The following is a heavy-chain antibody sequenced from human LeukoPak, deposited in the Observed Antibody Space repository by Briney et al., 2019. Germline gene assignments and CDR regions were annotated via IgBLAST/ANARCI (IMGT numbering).Heavy chain of an antibody. D-gene: IGHD4-17*01. CDR3: AKVTDYGDYLVDY. Sequence: ASVKVSCKASGYTFTVYYMHWVRQAPGQGLEWMGWINPNSGGTNYAQKLQGRVTMTRDTSISTAYMELSRLRSDDTAVYYCAKVTDYGDYLVDYWGQGTLVTVSS. CDR1: GYTFTVYY. J-gene: IGHJ4*02. V-gene: IGHV1-2*02. CDR2: INPNSGGT.